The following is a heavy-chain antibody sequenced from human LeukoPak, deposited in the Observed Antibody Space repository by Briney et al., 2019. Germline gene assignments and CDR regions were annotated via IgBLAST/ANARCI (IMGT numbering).Heavy chain of an antibody. V-gene: IGHV3-66*01. CDR1: GFTFSTYA. CDR2: IYSGGST. CDR3: ARAAQDIGSGLF. Sequence: HSGGSLRLSCAASGFTFSTYAMSWVRQAPGKGLEWVSVIYSGGSTYYADSVKGRFTISRDNSKNTLYLQMNSLRAEDTAVYYCARAAQDIGSGLFWGQGTLVTVSS. J-gene: IGHJ4*02. D-gene: IGHD3-10*01.